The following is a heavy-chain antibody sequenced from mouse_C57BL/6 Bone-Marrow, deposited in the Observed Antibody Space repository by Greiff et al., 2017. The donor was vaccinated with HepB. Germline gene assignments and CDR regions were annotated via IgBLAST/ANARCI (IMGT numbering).Heavy chain of an antibody. CDR1: GYTFTSYW. J-gene: IGHJ2*01. D-gene: IGHD1-1*01. CDR3: ARVPYYYGSLRKDYFDY. V-gene: IGHV1-55*01. Sequence: QVQLQQPGAELVKPGASVKMSCKASGYTFTSYWITWVKQRPGQGLEWIGDIYPGSGSTNYNEKFKSKATLTVDTSSSTAYMQLSSLTSEDSAVYYCARVPYYYGSLRKDYFDYWGQGTTLTVSS. CDR2: IYPGSGST.